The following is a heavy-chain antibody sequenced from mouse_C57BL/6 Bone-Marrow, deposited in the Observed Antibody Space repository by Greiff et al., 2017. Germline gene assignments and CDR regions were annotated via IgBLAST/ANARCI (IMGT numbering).Heavy chain of an antibody. J-gene: IGHJ2*01. Sequence: QVQLQQPGAELVKPGASVKMSCKASGYTFTSYWMTWVKQRPGQGLEWIGDIYPGSGSTNYNEKFKSKATLTVDTSSSTAYMQLSSLTSEDSAVFYGESSGLLWLRLWDYWGQGTTLTVSA. D-gene: IGHD2-2*01. CDR2: IYPGSGST. V-gene: IGHV1-55*01. CDR3: ESSGLLWLRLWDY. CDR1: GYTFTSYW.